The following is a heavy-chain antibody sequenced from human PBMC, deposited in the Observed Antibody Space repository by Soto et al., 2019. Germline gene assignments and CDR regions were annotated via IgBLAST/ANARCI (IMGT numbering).Heavy chain of an antibody. CDR3: ARDFDVNTALDYWYFDL. CDR1: GGTTSGNY. J-gene: IGHJ2*01. Sequence: QVQLQESGPGPVKASETLSLTCTLSGGTTSGNYWSWIRQPAGKGLEWIGRIYSSGRTHYNPSLKSRVTMAVSTNHFSLKLNSVTAADTAVYYCARDFDVNTALDYWYFDLWGRGTLVTVSS. CDR2: IYSSGRT. V-gene: IGHV4-4*07. D-gene: IGHD5-18*01.